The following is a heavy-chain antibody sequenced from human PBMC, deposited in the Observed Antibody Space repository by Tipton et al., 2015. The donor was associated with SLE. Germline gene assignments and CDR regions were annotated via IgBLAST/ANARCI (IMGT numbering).Heavy chain of an antibody. CDR1: GFTFSSYW. CDR3: ARVERPGIQLWSFDY. CDR2: INSDGSST. V-gene: IGHV3-74*01. D-gene: IGHD5-18*01. J-gene: IGHJ4*02. Sequence: GSLRLSCAASGFTFSSYWMHWVRQAPGKGLVWVSRINSDGSSTSYADSVKGRFTISRDNAKNTLYLQMNSLRAEDTAVYYCARVERPGIQLWSFDYWGQGTLVTVSS.